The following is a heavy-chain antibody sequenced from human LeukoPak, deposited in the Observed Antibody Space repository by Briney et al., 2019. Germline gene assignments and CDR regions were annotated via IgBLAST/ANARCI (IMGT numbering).Heavy chain of an antibody. CDR3: ARDLLGLGLAAAGTENWFDP. V-gene: IGHV1-69*05. CDR1: GGTFSSYA. D-gene: IGHD6-13*01. J-gene: IGHJ5*02. Sequence: SVKVSCKASGGTFSSYAISGVRQAPGQGREWMVRIIPIFGTANYAQKSQVRVTITTDDSTSTAYMELSSLRSEDTAVYYCARDLLGLGLAAAGTENWFDPWGQGTLVTVPS. CDR2: IIPIFGTA.